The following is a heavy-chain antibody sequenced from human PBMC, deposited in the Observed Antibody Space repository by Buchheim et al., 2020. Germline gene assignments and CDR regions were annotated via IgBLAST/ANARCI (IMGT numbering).Heavy chain of an antibody. CDR1: GFTFSSYG. J-gene: IGHJ6*02. CDR2: ISYDGSNK. V-gene: IGHV3-30*18. D-gene: IGHD5-18*01. Sequence: QVQLVESGGGVVQPGRSLRLSCAASGFTFSSYGMHWVRQAPGKGLEWVAAISYDGSNKYYADSVKGRFTISRDNSKNTLYLQMNSLRAEDTAVYYCAKDRRYSYGPNHPYYYYYGMDVWGQGTT. CDR3: AKDRRYSYGPNHPYYYYYGMDV.